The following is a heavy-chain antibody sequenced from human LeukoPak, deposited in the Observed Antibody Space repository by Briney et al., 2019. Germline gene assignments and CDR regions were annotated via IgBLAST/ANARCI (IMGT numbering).Heavy chain of an antibody. V-gene: IGHV1-8*01. CDR2: MNPNSGNT. J-gene: IGHJ5*02. CDR1: GYTFTSYD. D-gene: IGHD3-22*01. CDR3: ARAIEYYYDSSGYWFDP. Sequence: ASVKVSCKASGYTFTSYDINWVRQATGQGLEWMGWMNPNSGNTGYAQKFQGRVTMTRNTSISTAYVELSSLRSEDTAVYYCARAIEYYYDSSGYWFDPWGQGTLVTVSS.